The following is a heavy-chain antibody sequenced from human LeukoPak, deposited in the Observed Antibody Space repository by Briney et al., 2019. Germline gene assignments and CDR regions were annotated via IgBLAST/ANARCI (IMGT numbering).Heavy chain of an antibody. CDR2: LTYDGSDK. J-gene: IGHJ4*02. D-gene: IGHD3-10*01. Sequence: QPGRSLRLSCAASGFAFSTYGMHWVRQAPGKGLEWVATLTYDGSDKDYADSVKGRFTISRDNSKNTLYLQMNGLRAEDTAVYFCARDLAESYLFDYWGQGTLVTVSS. CDR1: GFAFSTYG. V-gene: IGHV3-30*19. CDR3: ARDLAESYLFDY.